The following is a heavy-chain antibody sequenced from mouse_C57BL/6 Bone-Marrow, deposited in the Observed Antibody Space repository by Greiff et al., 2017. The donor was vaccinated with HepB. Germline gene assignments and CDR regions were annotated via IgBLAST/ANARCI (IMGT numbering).Heavy chain of an antibody. CDR3: AREIYYDYDDGLYFDY. CDR2: IYPSDSET. CDR1: GYTFTSYW. D-gene: IGHD2-4*01. V-gene: IGHV1-61*01. J-gene: IGHJ2*01. Sequence: QVQLKESGAELVRPGSSVKLSCKASGYTFTSYWMDWVKQRPGQGLEWIGNIYPSDSETHYNQKFKDKATLTVDKSSSTAYMQLSSLTSEDSAVYYCAREIYYDYDDGLYFDYWGQGTTLTVSS.